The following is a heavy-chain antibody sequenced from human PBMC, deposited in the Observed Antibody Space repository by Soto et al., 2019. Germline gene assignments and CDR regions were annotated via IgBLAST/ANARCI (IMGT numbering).Heavy chain of an antibody. CDR3: ARHPNDCSKDGDYYYGMDV. CDR2: IYPGDSDT. Sequence: PGESLKISCQGSGYRFTSYGIGWVRQMPGKGLEWMGIIYPGDSDTRYSPSFQGQVTISADKSISTAYLQWSSLKASDTAMYYCARHPNDCSKDGDYYYGMDVWGQGTTVTSP. J-gene: IGHJ6*02. CDR1: GYRFTSYG. D-gene: IGHD4-4*01. V-gene: IGHV5-51*01.